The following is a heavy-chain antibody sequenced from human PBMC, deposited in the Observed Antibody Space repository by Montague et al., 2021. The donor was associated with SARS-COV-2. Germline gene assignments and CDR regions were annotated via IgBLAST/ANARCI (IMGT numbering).Heavy chain of an antibody. CDR2: SNQAGRT. CDR3: AMGFHCNGVNCYDGVLGS. J-gene: IGHJ5*02. V-gene: IGHV4-34*08. CDR1: GGTFSFYV. D-gene: IGHD2-15*01. Sequence: SETLSLTCALNGGTFSFYVLPLIRQSPGKGLGWIGGSNQAGRTTYNPALIRRLTMAIDTSRKQYSLNLRSVTAADTAVYYCAMGFHCNGVNCYDGVLGSWGTGTLTTV.